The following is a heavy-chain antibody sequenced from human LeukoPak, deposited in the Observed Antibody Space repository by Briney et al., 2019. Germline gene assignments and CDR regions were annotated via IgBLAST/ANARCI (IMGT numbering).Heavy chain of an antibody. CDR3: AREIGSGGGY. CDR2: ISSSSSCI. V-gene: IGHV3-21*01. D-gene: IGHD6-19*01. Sequence: GESLRLSCAASGFTFSSYSMNWVRQAPGRGLEWVSSISSSSSCIYYADSVKGRFTISRDNAKSSLYLQMNSLRAEDTAVYYCAREIGSGGGYWGQGTLVTVS. CDR1: GFTFSSYS. J-gene: IGHJ4*02.